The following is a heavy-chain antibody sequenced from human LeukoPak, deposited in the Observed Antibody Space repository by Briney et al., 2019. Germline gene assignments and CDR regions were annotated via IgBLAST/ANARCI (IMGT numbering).Heavy chain of an antibody. CDR2: INPNSGGT. V-gene: IGHV1-2*04. CDR1: GYTFTGYY. Sequence: ASVKVSCKASGYTFTGYYMHWVRQAPGQGLEWMGWINPNSGGTNYAQKFQGWVTMTRDTSISTAYMELSRLRSDDTAVYYCARIGMVRGDRVGNDAFDIWGQGTMVTVSS. J-gene: IGHJ3*02. D-gene: IGHD3-10*01. CDR3: ARIGMVRGDRVGNDAFDI.